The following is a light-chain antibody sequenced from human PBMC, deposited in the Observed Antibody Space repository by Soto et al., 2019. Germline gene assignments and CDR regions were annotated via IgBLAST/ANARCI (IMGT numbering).Light chain of an antibody. Sequence: QSVLTQPASVSGSPGQSITISCTGTNSDVGSSIYVSWYQQHPGKAPKLVMFEVSNRPSGIFDRFSGSKSGITASLTIAGLRPEDEADYYCSSFTTIGTLVFGGGTKVTVL. J-gene: IGLJ2*01. V-gene: IGLV2-14*01. CDR2: EVS. CDR3: SSFTTIGTLV. CDR1: NSDVGSSIY.